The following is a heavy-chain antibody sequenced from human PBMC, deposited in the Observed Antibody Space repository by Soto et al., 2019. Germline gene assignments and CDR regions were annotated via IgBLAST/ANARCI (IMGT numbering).Heavy chain of an antibody. Sequence: SETLSLTCTVSGGSISSSSYYWGWIRQPPGKGLEWIGSIYYSGSTYYNPSLKSRVTISVDTSKNQFSLKLSSVTAADTAVYYCARIGATVTSYYYYYYGMDVWGQGTTVTVSS. CDR3: ARIGATVTSYYYYYYGMDV. D-gene: IGHD4-17*01. CDR1: GGSISSSSYY. CDR2: IYYSGST. V-gene: IGHV4-39*01. J-gene: IGHJ6*02.